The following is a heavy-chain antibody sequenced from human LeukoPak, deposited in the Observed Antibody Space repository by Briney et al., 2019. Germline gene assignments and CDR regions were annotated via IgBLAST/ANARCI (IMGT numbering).Heavy chain of an antibody. V-gene: IGHV1-8*01. CDR2: MNPNTCNR. Sequence: ASVKVSCKASGYTGTTYDINWVRQGTGQGLGWVGWMNPNTCNRGYAQKFQCRGTMTRDTSLTPASMQLSSLRSDHTAVYYCARGTPERGSENYFMGSYYMDVWGKGTTLTIS. CDR1: GYTGTTYD. D-gene: IGHD3-10*01. J-gene: IGHJ6*03. CDR3: ARGTPERGSENYFMGSYYMDV.